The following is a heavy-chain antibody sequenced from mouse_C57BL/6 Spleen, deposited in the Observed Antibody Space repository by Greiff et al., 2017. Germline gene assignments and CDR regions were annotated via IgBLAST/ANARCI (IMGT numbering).Heavy chain of an antibody. D-gene: IGHD2-12*01. Sequence: QVQLQQPGAELVRPGSSVKLSCKASGYTFTSYWMDWVKQRPGQGLEWIGNIYPSDSGTHYNQKFKDKATLTVDKSSSTAYMQLSSLTSEDSAVYCCEGEGVTTEGYWGKGTTLTVSS. CDR3: EGEGVTTEGY. J-gene: IGHJ2*01. V-gene: IGHV1-61*01. CDR1: GYTFTSYW. CDR2: IYPSDSGT.